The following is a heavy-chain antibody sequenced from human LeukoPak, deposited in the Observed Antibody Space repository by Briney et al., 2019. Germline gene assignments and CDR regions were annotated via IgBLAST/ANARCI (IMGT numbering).Heavy chain of an antibody. D-gene: IGHD3-10*01. CDR2: INPNSGGT. V-gene: IGHV1-2*03. CDR3: ARDLPQTNYYGSGSSYYFDY. CDR1: GYPFTGYY. Sequence: LGASVKVSCKASGYPFTGYYMHWVRQAPGQGLEWMGWINPNSGGTNYAQKFQGRVTMTRDTSISTAYMDLSRLRSDDTAVYYCARDLPQTNYYGSGSSYYFDYWGQGTVVTVSS. J-gene: IGHJ4*02.